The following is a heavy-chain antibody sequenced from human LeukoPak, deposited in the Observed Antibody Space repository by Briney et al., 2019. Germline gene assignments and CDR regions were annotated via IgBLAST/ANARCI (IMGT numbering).Heavy chain of an antibody. Sequence: PSETLSLTCAVYGGSFSGYYWSWIRQPPGKGLEWIGEINHSGSTNYNPSLKSRVTVSVDTSKNQFSLKLSSVTAADTAAYYCARSDWFDPWGQGTLVTVSP. CDR2: INHSGST. CDR3: ARSDWFDP. CDR1: GGSFSGYY. J-gene: IGHJ5*02. V-gene: IGHV4-34*01.